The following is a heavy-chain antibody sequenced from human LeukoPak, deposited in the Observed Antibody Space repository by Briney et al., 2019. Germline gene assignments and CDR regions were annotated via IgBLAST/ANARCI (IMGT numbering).Heavy chain of an antibody. Sequence: SETLSLTCAVYGGSFSGYYWSWIRQSPGKGLGWIGEINHSGSTNYNPSLKSRVTISVDTSKNQFSLKLSSVTAADTAVYYCARAGITFGGVPFDYWGQGTLVTVSS. V-gene: IGHV4-34*01. CDR3: ARAGITFGGVPFDY. CDR1: GGSFSGYY. CDR2: INHSGST. D-gene: IGHD3-16*01. J-gene: IGHJ4*02.